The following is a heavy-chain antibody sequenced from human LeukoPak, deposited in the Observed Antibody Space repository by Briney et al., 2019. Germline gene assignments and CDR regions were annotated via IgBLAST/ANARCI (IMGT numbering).Heavy chain of an antibody. CDR2: INHSGST. D-gene: IGHD6-13*01. CDR1: GGSFSGYY. CDR3: ARSPGVRRYSSSWYYNY. V-gene: IGHV4-34*01. J-gene: IGHJ4*02. Sequence: SETLSLTCAVYGGSFSGYYWSWIRQPPGKGLEWFGEINHSGSTNYNPSLKSRVTISVDTSKNQFSLKLSSVTAADTAVYYCARSPGVRRYSSSWYYNYWGQGTLVTVSS.